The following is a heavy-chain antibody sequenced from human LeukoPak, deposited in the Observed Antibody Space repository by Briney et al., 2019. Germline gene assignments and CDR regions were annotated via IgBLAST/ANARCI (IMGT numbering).Heavy chain of an antibody. J-gene: IGHJ4*02. D-gene: IGHD3-10*01. CDR3: AKAQYYGSGSYVRYYFDY. CDR2: ISYDGSNK. CDR1: GFTFSSYG. V-gene: IGHV3-30*18. Sequence: GGSLRLSCAASGFTFSSYGMHWVRQAPGKGLEWVAVISYDGSNKYYADSVKGRFTISRDNSKNTLYLQMNSLRAEDTAVYYCAKAQYYGSGSYVRYYFDYWGQGTLVTVSS.